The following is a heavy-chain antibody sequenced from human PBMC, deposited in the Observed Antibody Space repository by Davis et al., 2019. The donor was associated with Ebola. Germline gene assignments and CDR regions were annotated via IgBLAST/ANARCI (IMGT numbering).Heavy chain of an antibody. CDR3: ARGQVYYYDSSGYRSYWYFDL. J-gene: IGHJ2*01. D-gene: IGHD3-22*01. CDR1: GAFVSSGGYS. Sequence: SETLSLTCAVSGAFVSSGGYSWIWIRQPPGKGLEWIGSIYHSGSTYYNPSLKSRVTISVDTSKNQFSLKLSSVTAADTAVYYCARGQVYYYDSSGYRSYWYFDLWGRGTLVTVSS. CDR2: IYHSGST. V-gene: IGHV4-39*07.